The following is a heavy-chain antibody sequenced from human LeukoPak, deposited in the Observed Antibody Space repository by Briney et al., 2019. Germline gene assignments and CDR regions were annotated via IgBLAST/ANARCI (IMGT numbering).Heavy chain of an antibody. J-gene: IGHJ4*02. CDR2: IRHDGSTK. Sequence: PGGSLRPSCSASGFTFSSYSMIWVRQGPGKGLEWVANIRHDGSTKYYVDSVKGRFTISRDNTKNSVFLLMNSLRADDTAVYYCARESWYIDYWGQGTPVTVSS. CDR3: ARESWYIDY. CDR1: GFTFSSYS. V-gene: IGHV3-7*04. D-gene: IGHD1-14*01.